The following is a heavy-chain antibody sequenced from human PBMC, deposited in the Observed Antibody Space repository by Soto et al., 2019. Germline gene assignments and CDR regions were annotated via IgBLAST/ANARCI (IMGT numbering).Heavy chain of an antibody. D-gene: IGHD3-16*01. CDR1: GLTFTSYA. V-gene: IGHV3-23*01. CDR3: ANRGGGY. J-gene: IGHJ4*02. Sequence: EGQVLESGGGLVQPGGSLRLSCAASGLTFTSYAMTWVRQAPGKGLEWVSAVSGSGASTYYADSVKGRFTISRDNSKNPLDQQMHSRRDDDTAVYYCANRGGGYWGQGTLVTVSS. CDR2: VSGSGAST.